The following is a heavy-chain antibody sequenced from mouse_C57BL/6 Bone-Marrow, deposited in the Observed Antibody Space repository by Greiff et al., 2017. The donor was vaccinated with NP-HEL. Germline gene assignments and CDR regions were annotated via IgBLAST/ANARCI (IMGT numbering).Heavy chain of an antibody. CDR3: ARVSTDAFDY. CDR2: ISYDGST. D-gene: IGHD2-3*01. V-gene: IGHV3-6*01. J-gene: IGHJ2*01. CDR1: GYSITSGYF. Sequence: EVKLMESGPGLVKPSQSLSLSCSVSGYSITSGYFWYWIRQFPGNKLEWLGYISYDGSTNYNPYLKNRFTITRDTSKNQYVLKMRTVTTEDTATDYCARVSTDAFDYWGQGTTLTVSS.